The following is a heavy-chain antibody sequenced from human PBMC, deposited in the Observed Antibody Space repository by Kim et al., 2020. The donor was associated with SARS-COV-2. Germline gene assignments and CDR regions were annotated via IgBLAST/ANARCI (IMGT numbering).Heavy chain of an antibody. CDR2: ISYDGSNK. CDR1: GFTFSSYG. CDR3: AKPHSTEQLVVSAYFDY. Sequence: GGSLRLSCAASGFTFSSYGMHWVRQAPGKGLEWVAVISYDGSNKYYADSVKGRFTISRDNSKNTLYLQMNSLRAEDTAVYYCAKPHSTEQLVVSAYFDY. J-gene: IGHJ4*01. D-gene: IGHD1-26*01. V-gene: IGHV3-30*18.